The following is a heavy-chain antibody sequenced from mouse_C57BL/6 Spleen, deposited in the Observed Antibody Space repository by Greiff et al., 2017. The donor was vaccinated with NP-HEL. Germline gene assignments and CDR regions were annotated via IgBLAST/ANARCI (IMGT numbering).Heavy chain of an antibody. J-gene: IGHJ2*01. CDR1: GYTFTSYW. Sequence: QVQLQQPGAELVMPGASVKLSCKASGYTFTSYWMHWVKQRPGQGLEWIGEIDPSDSYTNYNQKFKGKSTLTVDKSSSTAYMQLSSLTSEDSAVYYCARQSNHEDYFDYWGQGTTLTVSS. V-gene: IGHV1-69*01. D-gene: IGHD2-5*01. CDR3: ARQSNHEDYFDY. CDR2: IDPSDSYT.